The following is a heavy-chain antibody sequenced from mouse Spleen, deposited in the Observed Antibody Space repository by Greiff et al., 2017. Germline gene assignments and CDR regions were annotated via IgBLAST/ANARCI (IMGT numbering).Heavy chain of an antibody. CDR3: ARAPDGYYAWAY. J-gene: IGHJ3*01. D-gene: IGHD2-3*01. V-gene: IGHV1-69*01. CDR2: IDPSDSYT. Sequence: QVQLQQPGAELVMPGASVKLSCKASGYTFTSYWMHWVKQRPGQGLEWIGEIDPSDSYTNYNQKFKGKATLTVDKSSSTAYMQLSSLTSEDSAVYYCARAPDGYYAWAYWGQGTLVTVSA. CDR1: GYTFTSYW.